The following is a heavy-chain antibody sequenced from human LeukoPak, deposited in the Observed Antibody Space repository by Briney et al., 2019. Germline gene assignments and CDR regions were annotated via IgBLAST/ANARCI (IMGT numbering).Heavy chain of an antibody. D-gene: IGHD1-14*01. V-gene: IGHV3-7*01. Sequence: GGSLRLSCTASGFTFNRDWTAWVRQAPGKGLEWVGNIKQDGSDKNYMDSVKGRFTISRDNTKNSVYLQMSGLRAEDTAVYYCAREVWGPEFWGQGTLVTVSS. CDR1: GFTFNRDW. CDR3: AREVWGPEF. CDR2: IKQDGSDK. J-gene: IGHJ4*02.